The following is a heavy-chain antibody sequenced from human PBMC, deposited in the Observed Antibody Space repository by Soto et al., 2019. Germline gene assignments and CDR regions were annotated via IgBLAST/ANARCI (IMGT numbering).Heavy chain of an antibody. J-gene: IGHJ4*02. CDR2: ISWNSGDI. V-gene: IGHV3-9*01. Sequence: EVQLVESGGGSVQPGRSLRLSCAASGFSFDDYGMHWVRQGPGKGLEWASGISWNSGDIYYADSVKGRFTISRDNAKRSLYLQMNSLRTEDTALYYCAKDNDLDRDGPFDYWGQGILVTVSS. CDR1: GFSFDDYG. CDR3: AKDNDLDRDGPFDY. D-gene: IGHD2-2*03.